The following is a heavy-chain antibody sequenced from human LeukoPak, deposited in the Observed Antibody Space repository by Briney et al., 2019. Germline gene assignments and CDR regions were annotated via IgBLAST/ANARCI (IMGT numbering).Heavy chain of an antibody. J-gene: IGHJ1*01. CDR3: ARDPNGNYVGAFDFQR. Sequence: GGSLRLSCAASGFTFSTHGMSWVRQAPGKGLEWVSAISGSGGSTYYADSVKGRFTISRDNSKNTLYLQMNSLRAEDTAVYYCARDPNGNYVGAFDFQRWGQGTLVTVSS. V-gene: IGHV3-23*01. CDR2: ISGSGGST. D-gene: IGHD4-17*01. CDR1: GFTFSTHG.